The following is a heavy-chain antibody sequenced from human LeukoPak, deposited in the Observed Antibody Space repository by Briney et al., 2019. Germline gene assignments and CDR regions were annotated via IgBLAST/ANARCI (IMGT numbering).Heavy chain of an antibody. CDR3: ARGERLNPDY. CDR1: GFTFSSYW. J-gene: IGHJ4*02. V-gene: IGHV3-53*01. D-gene: IGHD1-1*01. CDR2: IYSGGST. Sequence: GGSLRLSCAASGFTFSSYWMHWVRQAPGKGLVWVSVIYSGGSTYYADSVKGRFTISRDNSKNTLYLQMNSLRAEDTAVYYCARGERLNPDYWGQGTLVTVSS.